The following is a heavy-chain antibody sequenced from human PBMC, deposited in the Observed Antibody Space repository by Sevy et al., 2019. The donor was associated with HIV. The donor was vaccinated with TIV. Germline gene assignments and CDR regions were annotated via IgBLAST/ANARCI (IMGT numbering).Heavy chain of an antibody. CDR2: ISGSGGST. CDR3: AKEYRSYYDFWSGYYGYYFDY. D-gene: IGHD3-3*01. J-gene: IGHJ4*02. Sequence: GGSLRLSCAASGFTFSSYAMSWVRQAPGKGLEWVSAISGSGGSTYYADSVKGRFTISRDNSKNTLYLQMNSLRAEDTAVYYCAKEYRSYYDFWSGYYGYYFDYWGQGTLVTVSS. V-gene: IGHV3-23*01. CDR1: GFTFSSYA.